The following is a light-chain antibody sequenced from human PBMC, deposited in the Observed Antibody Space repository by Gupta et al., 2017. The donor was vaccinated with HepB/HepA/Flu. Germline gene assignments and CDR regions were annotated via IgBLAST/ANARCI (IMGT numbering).Light chain of an antibody. J-gene: IGKJ1*01. V-gene: IGKV1-12*01. CDR1: QGSSSW. CDR3: QQASSIPRT. CDR2: AAS. Sequence: DLQMTLSPSSVSASVGDRVTITRRASQGSSSWLAWYQQKRGKAPKLLIYAASSLQSGVPSRFSGSGAGTDFTITISSLQPEDFATYYWQQASSIPRTFGQGTKVEIK.